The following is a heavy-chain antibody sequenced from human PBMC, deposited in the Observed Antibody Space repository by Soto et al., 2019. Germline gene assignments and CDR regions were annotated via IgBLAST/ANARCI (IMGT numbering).Heavy chain of an antibody. CDR2: IYYSGST. V-gene: IGHV4-39*01. CDR1: GGSISSSSYY. J-gene: IGHJ6*02. D-gene: IGHD2-2*03. CDR3: ARHGSTGYYGMDV. Sequence: ETLSLTGTVSGGSISSSSYYWGWILQPPGKGLEWIGSIYYSGSTYYNPSLKSRVTISVDTSKNQFSLKLSSVTAADTAVYYCARHGSTGYYGMDVWGQGTTVT.